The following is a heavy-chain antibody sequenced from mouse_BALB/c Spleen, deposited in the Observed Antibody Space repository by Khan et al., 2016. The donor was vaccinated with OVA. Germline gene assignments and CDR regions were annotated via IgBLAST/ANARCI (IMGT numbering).Heavy chain of an antibody. CDR2: ISSGGDYT. J-gene: IGHJ3*01. CDR3: ASHLTVSFAY. Sequence: EVELVESGGDLVKPRGSLKLSCAASGFTFSSYSMSWVRQTPDKRLEWVATISSGGDYTYYPDSVKGRFTMSRDNAKNTLYLQMSSLKSEDTALYYCASHLTVSFAYWGQGTLVTVSA. V-gene: IGHV5-6*01. D-gene: IGHD4-1*01. CDR1: GFTFSSYS.